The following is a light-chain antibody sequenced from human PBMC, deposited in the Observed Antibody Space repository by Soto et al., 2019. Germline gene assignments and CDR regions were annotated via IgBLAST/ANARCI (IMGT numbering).Light chain of an antibody. J-gene: IGKJ3*01. CDR2: AAS. V-gene: IGKV1-39*01. CDR1: QSISSY. Sequence: DIQMTQSPSSLSASVGDRVTITCRARQSISSYLNWYQQKPGKAPKLLIYAASSLQSGVPSRFSGSGSGTDFTLTISSLQPEDFATYYCQQSYSTPRVTFGPGTKVDI. CDR3: QQSYSTPRVT.